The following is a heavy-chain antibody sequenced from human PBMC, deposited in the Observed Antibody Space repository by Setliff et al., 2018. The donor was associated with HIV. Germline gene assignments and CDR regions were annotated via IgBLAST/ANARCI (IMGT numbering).Heavy chain of an antibody. CDR1: GGSISSHY. CDR2: IYYRGST. Sequence: SETLSLTCTVSGGSISSHYWNWIRQPPGKGLEWIGYIYYRGSTNYNPSLKSRVTISVDTSKNQFSLKLSSVTAADTAVYYCAKLAVAGAHDAFDIWGQGTMVTVSS. CDR3: AKLAVAGAHDAFDI. D-gene: IGHD6-19*01. V-gene: IGHV4-59*11. J-gene: IGHJ3*02.